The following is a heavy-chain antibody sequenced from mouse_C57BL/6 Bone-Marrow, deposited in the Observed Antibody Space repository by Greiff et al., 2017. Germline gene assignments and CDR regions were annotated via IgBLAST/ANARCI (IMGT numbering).Heavy chain of an antibody. J-gene: IGHJ2*01. CDR1: GFTFSSYA. Sequence: EVQLQQSGGGLVKPGGSLKLSCAASGFTFSSYAMSWVRQTPEKRLEWVATISDGGSYTYYPDNVKGRFTISRDNAKNNLYLQMSHLKSEDTAMYDCARGWDKDDYWGQGTTLTVSS. V-gene: IGHV5-4*01. CDR3: ARGWDKDDY. CDR2: ISDGGSYT. D-gene: IGHD4-1*01.